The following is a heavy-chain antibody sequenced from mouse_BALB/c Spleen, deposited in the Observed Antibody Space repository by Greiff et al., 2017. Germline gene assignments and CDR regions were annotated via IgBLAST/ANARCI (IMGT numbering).Heavy chain of an antibody. CDR3: ARSTGDY. V-gene: IGHV5-9*03. J-gene: IGHJ2*01. D-gene: IGHD4-1*01. CDR1: GFTFSSYT. Sequence: VQLKQSGGGLVKPGGSLKLSCAASGFTFSSYTMSWVRQTPEKRLEWVATISSGGGNTYYPDSVKGRFTSSRDNAKNNLYLQMSSLRSEDTALYYCARSTGDYWGQGTTLTVSS. CDR2: ISSGGGNT.